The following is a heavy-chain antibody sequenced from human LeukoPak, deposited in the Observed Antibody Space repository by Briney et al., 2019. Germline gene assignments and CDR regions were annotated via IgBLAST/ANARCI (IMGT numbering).Heavy chain of an antibody. CDR1: GGSFSGYY. CDR2: INHSGST. CDR3: ARTPLTGSTDAFDI. D-gene: IGHD3-9*01. V-gene: IGHV4-34*01. Sequence: SETLSLTCAVYGGSFSGYYWSWIRQPPGKGLEWIGEINHSGSTNYNPSLKSRVTISVDTSKNQFSLKLSSVTAADTAVYCCARTPLTGSTDAFDIWGQGTMVTVSS. J-gene: IGHJ3*02.